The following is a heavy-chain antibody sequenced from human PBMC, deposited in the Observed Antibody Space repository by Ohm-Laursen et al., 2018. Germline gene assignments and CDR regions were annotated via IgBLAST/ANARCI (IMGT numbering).Heavy chain of an antibody. CDR1: GGSFSGYY. CDR2: INHSGST. Sequence: PRTLSLTCAVYGGSFSGYYWSWIRQPPGKGLEWIGEINHSGSTNYNPSLKSRVTISVDTSKNQFSLKLSSVTAADTAVYYCARQESSGWYPDYWGQGTLVTVSS. D-gene: IGHD6-19*01. V-gene: IGHV4-34*01. J-gene: IGHJ4*02. CDR3: ARQESSGWYPDY.